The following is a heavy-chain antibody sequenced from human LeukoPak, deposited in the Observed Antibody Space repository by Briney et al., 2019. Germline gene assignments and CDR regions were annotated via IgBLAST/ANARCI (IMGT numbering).Heavy chain of an antibody. CDR3: APLGYCSGGSCPSHYGMDV. V-gene: IGHV4-34*01. J-gene: IGHJ6*02. Sequence: SETLSLTCAVYGGSFSGYYWSWIRQPPGKGLEWIGEINHSGSTNYNPSLKSRVTISVDTSKNQFSLKLSSVTAADTAVYYCAPLGYCSGGSCPSHYGMDVWGQGTTVTVSS. CDR1: GGSFSGYY. D-gene: IGHD2-15*01. CDR2: INHSGST.